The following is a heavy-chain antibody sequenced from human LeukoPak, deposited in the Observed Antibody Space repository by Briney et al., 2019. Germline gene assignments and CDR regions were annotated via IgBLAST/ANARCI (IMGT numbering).Heavy chain of an antibody. Sequence: PSETLSLTCVVSGGSISSGDYSWSWIRQPPGKGLEWIGYISYSGSTYFDPSLKSRVTISVDRSKNQFSLELTSVTAADTAVYYCARAFPYGSWFDPWGQGTLVTVSS. CDR2: ISYSGST. CDR3: ARAFPYGSWFDP. J-gene: IGHJ5*02. V-gene: IGHV4-30-2*01. D-gene: IGHD4-17*01. CDR1: GGSISSGDYS.